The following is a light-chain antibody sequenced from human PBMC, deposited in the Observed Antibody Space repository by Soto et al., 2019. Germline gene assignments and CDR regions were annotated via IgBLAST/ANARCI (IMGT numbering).Light chain of an antibody. CDR2: DAS. V-gene: IGKV1-5*01. CDR1: QTISTL. Sequence: IQMTQSPSPLSAPVGDRVTITCQASQTISTLLAWFQHKPGKAPKLLIYDASNLESGVPSRFSGSGSGTEFTLTISSLQSDDSATYFCQQYSHLVTFGQGTKLEIK. J-gene: IGKJ2*01. CDR3: QQYSHLVT.